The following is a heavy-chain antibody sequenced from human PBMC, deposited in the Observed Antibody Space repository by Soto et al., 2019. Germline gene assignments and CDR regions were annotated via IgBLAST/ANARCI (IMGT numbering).Heavy chain of an antibody. V-gene: IGHV3-30*03. CDR1: GFTFSNNG. CDR3: VTGHWNYFAY. D-gene: IGHD3-3*01. CDR2: ISNEERNT. Sequence: QVQLVESGGGVVQPGWSLRLSCAASGFTFSNNGMHWVRQAPGKGVEWVAFISNEERNTYYVDSVKGRFSFSRDNSNNTLYLKINSLRGEDTPVYYCVTGHWNYFAYWGQGTLVPFSS. J-gene: IGHJ4*02.